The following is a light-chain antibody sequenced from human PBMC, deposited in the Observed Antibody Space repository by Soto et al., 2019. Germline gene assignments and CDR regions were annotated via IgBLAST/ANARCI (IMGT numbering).Light chain of an antibody. Sequence: DIQMTHSPSSLSASVGDRVTITCRAGETVTDYLNWYQHKPGKAPKLLIYSASTLQTGVPSRFSGSGSGTDFTLTISSLQPEDSGTYYCHQTYSTPQTFGQGTKVDIK. CDR1: ETVTDY. V-gene: IGKV1-39*01. CDR2: SAS. J-gene: IGKJ1*01. CDR3: HQTYSTPQT.